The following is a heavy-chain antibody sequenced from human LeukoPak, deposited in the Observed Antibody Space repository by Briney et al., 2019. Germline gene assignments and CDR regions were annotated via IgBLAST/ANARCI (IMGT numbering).Heavy chain of an antibody. CDR2: INPNSGGT. Sequence: ASVKVSFKASGYTFTGYYMHWVRQAPGQGLEWMGWINPNSGGTNYAQKFQGRVTMTRDTSISTAYLELSRLKSDDTAVYYCARGTYYFDNTNFDYWGQGTLVTVSS. V-gene: IGHV1-2*02. J-gene: IGHJ4*02. D-gene: IGHD3-22*01. CDR3: ARGTYYFDNTNFDY. CDR1: GYTFTGYY.